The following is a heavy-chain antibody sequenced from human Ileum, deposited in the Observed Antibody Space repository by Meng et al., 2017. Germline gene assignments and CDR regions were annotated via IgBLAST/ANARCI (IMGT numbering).Heavy chain of an antibody. J-gene: IGHJ2*01. CDR1: GGSGSNGNYY. V-gene: IGHV4-61*01. CDR2: TGSN. D-gene: IGHD3-10*01. Sequence: VQLAGAGLVLVRPSETLSRSCAVCGGSGSNGNYYRHWIRQRPGRGLELIASTGSNNYTSSIKSRVIILLATSKNQLFLKLSSVTAANTAVYYCVRVPGRAVDGSGFGYFDHWGRGTLVTVSS. CDR3: VRVPGRAVDGSGFGYFDH.